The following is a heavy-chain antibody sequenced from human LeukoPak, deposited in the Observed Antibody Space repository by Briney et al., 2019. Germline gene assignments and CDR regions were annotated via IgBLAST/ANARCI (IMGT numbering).Heavy chain of an antibody. D-gene: IGHD3-10*01. CDR2: IYTSGST. J-gene: IGHJ6*03. Sequence: SETLSLTCTVSGGSISSYYWSWIRQPPGKGLEWIGRIYTSGSTNYNPSLKSRVTMSVDTPKNQFSLKLSSVTAADTAVYYCARVAKYYYGSGSYYIWPDYYYYYMDVWGKGTTVTISS. V-gene: IGHV4-4*07. CDR1: GGSISSYY. CDR3: ARVAKYYYGSGSYYIWPDYYYYYMDV.